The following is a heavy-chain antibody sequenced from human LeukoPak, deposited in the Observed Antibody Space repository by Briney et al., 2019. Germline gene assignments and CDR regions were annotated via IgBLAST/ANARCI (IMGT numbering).Heavy chain of an antibody. CDR1: GFTFSSYA. V-gene: IGHV3-23*01. J-gene: IGHJ5*02. CDR2: ISGSGGST. D-gene: IGHD6-13*01. CDR3: AKRYSSSSATYNWFDP. Sequence: GGSLRLSCAASGFTFSSYAMSWVRQAPGKGLEWVSAISGSGGSTYYADSVKGRFTISRDNSKNTLYLQMNSLRAEDTAVYYCAKRYSSSSATYNWFDPWDQGTLVTVSS.